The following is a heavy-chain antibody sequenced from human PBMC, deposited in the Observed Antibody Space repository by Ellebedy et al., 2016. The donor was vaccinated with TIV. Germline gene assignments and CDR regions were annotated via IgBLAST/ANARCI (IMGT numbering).Heavy chain of an antibody. CDR1: GFTFSGYY. D-gene: IGHD3-9*01. J-gene: IGHJ4*02. CDR2: INTDGSTA. V-gene: IGHV3-74*01. CDR3: ARESVRYFDWDF. Sequence: GESLKISCEVSGFTFSGYYMHWVRQAPGKGLVWVARINTDGSTASYADSVEGRFTISRDNARKTLYLLVDSLRAEDTAVYFCARESVRYFDWDFWGQGTLVTVSS.